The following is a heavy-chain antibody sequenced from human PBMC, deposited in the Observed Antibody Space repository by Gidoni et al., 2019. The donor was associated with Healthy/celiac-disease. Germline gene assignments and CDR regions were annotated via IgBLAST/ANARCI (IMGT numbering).Heavy chain of an antibody. CDR3: AFAGNYDAFDI. J-gene: IGHJ3*02. Sequence: QVQLQESGPGLVKPSQTLSLTCTVSGGSISRGDYYWSWIRQPPGKGLEWIGYIYYSGSTYYNPSLKSRVTISVDTSKNQFSLKLSSVTAADPAVYYFAFAGNYDAFDIWGQGTMVTVSS. V-gene: IGHV4-30-4*01. D-gene: IGHD1-7*01. CDR2: IYYSGST. CDR1: GGSISRGDYY.